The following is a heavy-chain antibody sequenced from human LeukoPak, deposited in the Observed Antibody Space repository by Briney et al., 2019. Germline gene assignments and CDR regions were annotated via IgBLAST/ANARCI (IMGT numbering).Heavy chain of an antibody. CDR2: IHHDGIT. D-gene: IGHD3-22*01. Sequence: SETLSLTCSISGYSISSGYFRGWIRQPPGKGLEWIGNIHHDGITYYNPSLKSRVTISSDPSKNQFSLKLTSVAAADTALYHCARVHYYDASDYSTSNWFDPWGQGTLVTVSS. J-gene: IGHJ5*02. CDR1: GYSISSGYF. V-gene: IGHV4-38-2*02. CDR3: ARVHYYDASDYSTSNWFDP.